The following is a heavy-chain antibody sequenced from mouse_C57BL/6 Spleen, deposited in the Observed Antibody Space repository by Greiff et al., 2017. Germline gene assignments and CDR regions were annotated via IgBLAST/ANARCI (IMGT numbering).Heavy chain of an antibody. D-gene: IGHD1-1*01. CDR1: GFTFSDYY. Sequence: EVKLVESGGGLVQPGGSLKLSCAASGFTFSDYYMYWVRQTPEKRLEWVAYISNGGGSTYYPDTVKGRFTISRDNAKNTLYLQMSRLKSEDTAMYYCARRYYYGSSPYAMDYWGQGTSVTVSS. CDR3: ARRYYYGSSPYAMDY. CDR2: ISNGGGST. J-gene: IGHJ4*01. V-gene: IGHV5-12*01.